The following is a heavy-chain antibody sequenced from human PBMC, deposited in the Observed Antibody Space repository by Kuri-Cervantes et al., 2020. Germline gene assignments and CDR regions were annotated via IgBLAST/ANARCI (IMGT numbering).Heavy chain of an antibody. Sequence: GESLKISCAASGFTFSSYSMNWVRQAPGKGLEWVSYISSSSSTIYYADSVKGRFTISRDNAKNSLYLQMNSLRAEDTAVYYCARSQPQISMIGDVWGKGTAVTVSS. CDR1: GFTFSSYS. J-gene: IGHJ6*04. V-gene: IGHV3-48*01. D-gene: IGHD3-22*01. CDR3: ARSQPQISMIGDV. CDR2: ISSSSSTI.